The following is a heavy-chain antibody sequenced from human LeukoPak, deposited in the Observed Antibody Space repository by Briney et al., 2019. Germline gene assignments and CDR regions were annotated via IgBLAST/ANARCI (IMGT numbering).Heavy chain of an antibody. CDR2: IQQDGSEQ. CDR3: ARNYGGYSH. CDR1: GFTVSSNY. J-gene: IGHJ4*02. D-gene: IGHD4-23*01. V-gene: IGHV3-7*02. Sequence: GGSLRLSCAASGFTVSSNYMSWVRQAPGKGLEWVANIQQDGSEQYYVDSVKGRFTISRDNAKNSLYLQMNSLRAEDTALYYCARNYGGYSHWGQGTLVTVSS.